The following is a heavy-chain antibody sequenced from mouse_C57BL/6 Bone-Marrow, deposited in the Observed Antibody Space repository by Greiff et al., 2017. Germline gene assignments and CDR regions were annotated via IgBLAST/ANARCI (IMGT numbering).Heavy chain of an antibody. CDR3: ARHKVSGYYFDY. D-gene: IGHD4-1*01. J-gene: IGHJ2*01. CDR2: ISSGGSYT. Sequence: EVQVVESGGDLVKPGGSLKLSCAASGFTFSSYGMSWVRQTPDKRLEWVATISSGGSYTYYPDSVKGRFTISRDNAKNTLYLQMSSLKSEDTAMYYCARHKVSGYYFDYWGQGTTLTVSS. CDR1: GFTFSSYG. V-gene: IGHV5-6*01.